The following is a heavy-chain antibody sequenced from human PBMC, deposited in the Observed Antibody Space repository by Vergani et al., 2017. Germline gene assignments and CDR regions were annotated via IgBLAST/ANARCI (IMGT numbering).Heavy chain of an antibody. V-gene: IGHV3-30*02. Sequence: QVQLVESGGGVVQPGGSLRLSCAASRFTFSSFAMHWVRQAPGKGLEWVAFIRYDGSNKYYADSVKGRFTISRDNSKNTLSLQMNSLRAEDTAVYYCARDSDLSFYFDYWGQGTLVTVSS. CDR1: RFTFSSFA. J-gene: IGHJ4*02. CDR2: IRYDGSNK. D-gene: IGHD1-26*01. CDR3: ARDSDLSFYFDY.